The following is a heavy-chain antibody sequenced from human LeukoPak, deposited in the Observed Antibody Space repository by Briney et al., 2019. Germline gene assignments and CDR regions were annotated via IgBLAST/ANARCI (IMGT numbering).Heavy chain of an antibody. D-gene: IGHD1-1*01. CDR2: INEDGTEA. Sequence: GGSLRLSCAVSESTFSSYYMSWVRQAPGKGREWEANINEDGTEAGDLDPVKGRFTISRDNAKNSVHLQMNSLRADDAAVYYCARVGYKWDDDGVDYWGQGTLVTVSS. CDR3: ARVGYKWDDDGVDY. CDR1: ESTFSSYY. V-gene: IGHV3-7*01. J-gene: IGHJ4*02.